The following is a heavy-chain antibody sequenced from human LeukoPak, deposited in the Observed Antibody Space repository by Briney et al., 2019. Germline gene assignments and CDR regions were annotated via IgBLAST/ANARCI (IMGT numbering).Heavy chain of an antibody. J-gene: IGHJ4*02. CDR1: GYSISSGYY. D-gene: IGHD2-2*01. CDR3: ARVEPAIVVVPAAIDY. V-gene: IGHV4-38-2*02. Sequence: SETLSLTCTVSGYSISSGYYWGWIRQPPGKGLEWIGSTYHSGSTYYNPSLKSRVTISVDTSKNQFSLKLSSVTAADTAVYYCARVEPAIVVVPAAIDYWGQGTLVTVSS. CDR2: TYHSGST.